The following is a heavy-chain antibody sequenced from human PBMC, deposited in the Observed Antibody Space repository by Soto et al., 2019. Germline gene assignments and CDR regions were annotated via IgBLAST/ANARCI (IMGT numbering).Heavy chain of an antibody. CDR3: AGGDCSSNSSYYIGFAFDI. CDR2: IYYSGST. CDR1: GGSISIGGYY. J-gene: IGHJ3*02. Sequence: PSETLSLTCTVSGGSISIGGYYWSWIRQHPEKGLEWIGYIYYSGSTYYNPSLKSRVTISVDTSKNQFSLKLSSVTGADTAVYYCAGGDCSSNSSYYIGFAFDIWGQGTMVTVSS. D-gene: IGHD2-2*01. V-gene: IGHV4-31*03.